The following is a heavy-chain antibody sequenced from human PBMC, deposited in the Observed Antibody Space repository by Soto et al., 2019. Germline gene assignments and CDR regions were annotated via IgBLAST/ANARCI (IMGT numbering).Heavy chain of an antibody. CDR3: ARVVTMVRGVIIRGYYYGMDV. V-gene: IGHV1-69*01. D-gene: IGHD3-10*01. Sequence: QVQLVQSGAEVKKPGSSVKVSCKASGGTFSSYAISWVRQAPGQGLEWMGGIIPIFGTANYAQKFQGRVTSTADESTSTAYMELSSMRSEDTAVYYWARVVTMVRGVIIRGYYYGMDVWGQGTTVTVSS. J-gene: IGHJ6*02. CDR1: GGTFSSYA. CDR2: IIPIFGTA.